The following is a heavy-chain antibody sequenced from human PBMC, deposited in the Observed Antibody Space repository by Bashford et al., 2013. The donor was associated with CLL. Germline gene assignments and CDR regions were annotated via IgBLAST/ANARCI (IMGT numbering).Heavy chain of an antibody. CDR1: GYTFSGSY. V-gene: IGHV1-2*02. CDR3: ARTLRDIVAMLPLYSMDV. J-gene: IGHJ6*02. CDR2: INPNSGGT. D-gene: IGHD5-12*01. Sequence: ASVKVSCTASGYTFSGSYMHWVRQAPGQGLEWMGWINPNSGGTNYAQKFQDRVTMTWDTSITTAYMELSRLRSDDTAVYYCARTLRDIVAMLPLYSMDVWGQGTRSPSP.